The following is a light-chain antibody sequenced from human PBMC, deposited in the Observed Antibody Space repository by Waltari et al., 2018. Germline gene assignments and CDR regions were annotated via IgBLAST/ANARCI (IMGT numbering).Light chain of an antibody. Sequence: DIQMTQSPSSLSASVGDRVSITCRSSQTVSKFLNWYQQKPGDAPKLLIYAASTLQSGVPSRFRGGGSGTDFTLIISSLQPDDFATYFCQQTYTTPWTFGQGTRVDI. V-gene: IGKV1-39*01. J-gene: IGKJ1*01. CDR3: QQTYTTPWT. CDR2: AAS. CDR1: QTVSKF.